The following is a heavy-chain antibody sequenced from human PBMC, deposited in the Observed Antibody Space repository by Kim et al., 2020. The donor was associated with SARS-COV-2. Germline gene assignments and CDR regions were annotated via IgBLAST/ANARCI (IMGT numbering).Heavy chain of an antibody. V-gene: IGHV3-30*04. Sequence: GGSLRLSCAASGFTFSSYAMHWVRQAPGKGLEWVAVISYDGSNKYYVDSVKGRFTISRDNSKNTLYLQMNSLRAEDTAVYYCAREDQYSSSWYWYYYGMDVWGQGTTVTVSS. D-gene: IGHD6-13*01. CDR3: AREDQYSSSWYWYYYGMDV. CDR1: GFTFSSYA. CDR2: ISYDGSNK. J-gene: IGHJ6*02.